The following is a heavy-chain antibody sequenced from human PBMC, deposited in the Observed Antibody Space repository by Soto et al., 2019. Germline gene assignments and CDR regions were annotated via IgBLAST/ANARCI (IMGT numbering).Heavy chain of an antibody. D-gene: IGHD3-22*01. CDR1: GFTFSSYA. CDR2: ISGSGGST. J-gene: IGHJ6*02. CDR3: AKVSSSGYQPSYYYYGMDV. V-gene: IGHV3-23*01. Sequence: EVQLLESGGGLVQPGGSLRLSCAASGFTFSSYAMSWVRQAPGKGLEWVSAISGSGGSTYYADSVKGRFTISRDNSKNTLYLQMNSLRAEDTAVYYCAKVSSSGYQPSYYYYGMDVWGQGTTVTVFS.